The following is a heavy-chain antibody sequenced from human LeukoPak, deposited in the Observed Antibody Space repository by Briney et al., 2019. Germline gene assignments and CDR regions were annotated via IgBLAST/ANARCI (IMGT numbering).Heavy chain of an antibody. V-gene: IGHV3-21*01. CDR2: ISGDTTYI. D-gene: IGHD1-1*01. CDR3: ARQGTDASFSFFDV. J-gene: IGHJ3*01. Sequence: GGSLRLSCAASGFTFSSYTMHWVRQIPGERPEWVSSISGDTTYIYYADSLKGRFTISRDNTNTSLFLQMNSLRAEDTATYFCARQGTDASFSFFDVWGQGTMVTVSS. CDR1: GFTFSSYT.